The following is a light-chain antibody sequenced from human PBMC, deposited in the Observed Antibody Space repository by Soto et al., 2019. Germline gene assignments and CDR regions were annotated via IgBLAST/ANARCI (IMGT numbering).Light chain of an antibody. V-gene: IGLV1-44*01. J-gene: IGLJ2*01. CDR2: ATN. CDR1: RPNVGRNA. CDR3: AAWDDTLNGPL. Sequence: QSVLTQPPSASGTPGQPVTISCSGSRPNVGRNAVSWYQQVPGMAPKLLVFATNKRPSGVPDRFSGSASGASASLAISGLQSEDEADYYCAAWDDTLNGPLFGGGTKLTVL.